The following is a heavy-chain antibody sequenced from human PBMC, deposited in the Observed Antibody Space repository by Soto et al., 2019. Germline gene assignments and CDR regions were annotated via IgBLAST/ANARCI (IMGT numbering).Heavy chain of an antibody. D-gene: IGHD2-2*01. V-gene: IGHV3-23*01. CDR1: GFTFSSYA. Sequence: GGSLRLSCAASGFTFSSYAMSWVRQAPGKGLEWVSAISGSGGSTYYANSVKGRFTISRDNSKNTLYLQMNSLRAEDTGVYYGAKDKNTRKDIVVVPADAFDIWGQGTMVTVSS. J-gene: IGHJ3*02. CDR3: AKDKNTRKDIVVVPADAFDI. CDR2: ISGSGGST.